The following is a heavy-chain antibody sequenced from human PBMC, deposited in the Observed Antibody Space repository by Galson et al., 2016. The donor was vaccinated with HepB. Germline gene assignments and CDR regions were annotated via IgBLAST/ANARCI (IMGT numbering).Heavy chain of an antibody. V-gene: IGHV3-30*04. CDR1: GFTFSSYA. Sequence: SLRLSCAASGFTFSSYAMHWVRQAPGKGLEWVAVISYDGGNKYYTDSVKGRFTISRDNSKNTLYLQMNSLRAEDTAVYYCARDRGGGAGSSYNDYYFDYWGQGTLVTAAS. CDR3: ARDRGGGAGSSYNDYYFDY. D-gene: IGHD3-10*01. CDR2: ISYDGGNK. J-gene: IGHJ4*02.